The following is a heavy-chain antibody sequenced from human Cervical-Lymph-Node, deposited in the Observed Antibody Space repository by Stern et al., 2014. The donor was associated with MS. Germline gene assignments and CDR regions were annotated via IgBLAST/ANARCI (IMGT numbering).Heavy chain of an antibody. CDR2: ISWNSGGI. CDR1: GFNIAGHD. V-gene: IGHV3-9*01. Sequence: EVQLLESGGDLVQPGRSLGLSCVASGFNIAGHDMHWVRQAPGKGLEWVSSISWNSGGIVYADSVKGRFTISRDNARNSLYLQMNSLRAEDTAFYYCAKDTPFGNWGQGTLVTVSS. J-gene: IGHJ4*02. CDR3: AKDTPFGN.